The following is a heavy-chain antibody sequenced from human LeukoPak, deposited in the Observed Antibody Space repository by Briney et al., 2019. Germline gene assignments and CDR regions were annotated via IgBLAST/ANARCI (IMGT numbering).Heavy chain of an antibody. J-gene: IGHJ4*02. V-gene: IGHV5-51*01. CDR1: GCIFTXYX. CDR3: ARLIHYDSSSTFDY. CDR2: IYPGDSDT. Sequence: GESXXXXXKXXGCIFTXYXIGWGRQLPGKGLXWXGIIYPGDSDTRYGPSFQGQVTMSADKSNSTAYLQWSSLKAPDTAMYYCARLIHYDSSSTFDYWGQGTLVTVSS. D-gene: IGHD3-22*01.